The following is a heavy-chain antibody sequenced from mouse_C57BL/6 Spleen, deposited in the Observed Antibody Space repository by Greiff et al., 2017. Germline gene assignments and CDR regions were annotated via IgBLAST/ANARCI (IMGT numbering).Heavy chain of an antibody. CDR3: ARSGSYGNYDAMDY. CDR2: IDPNSGGT. D-gene: IGHD2-1*01. CDR1: GYTFTSYW. Sequence: QVQLQQPGAELVRPGSSVKLSCKASGYTFTSYWMHWVKQRPIQGLEWIGRIDPNSGGTKYNEKFKSKATLTVDKPSSTAYMQLSSLTSEDSAVYYCARSGSYGNYDAMDYWGQGTSVTVSS. V-gene: IGHV1-72*01. J-gene: IGHJ4*01.